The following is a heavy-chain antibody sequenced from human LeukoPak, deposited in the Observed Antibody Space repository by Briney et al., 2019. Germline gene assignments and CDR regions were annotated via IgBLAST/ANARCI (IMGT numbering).Heavy chain of an antibody. Sequence: GGSLRLSCAASGFTFDDYAMHWVRQAPGKGLEWVSGISWNSGSIGYADSVKGRFTISRDNAKNSLYLQMNSLRAEDTALYYCAKGDSSSWPDAFDIWGQGTMVTVSS. V-gene: IGHV3-9*01. CDR2: ISWNSGSI. CDR1: GFTFDDYA. CDR3: AKGDSSSWPDAFDI. D-gene: IGHD6-13*01. J-gene: IGHJ3*02.